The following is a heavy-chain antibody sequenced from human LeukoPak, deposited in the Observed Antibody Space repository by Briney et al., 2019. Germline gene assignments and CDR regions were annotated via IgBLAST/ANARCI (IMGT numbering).Heavy chain of an antibody. V-gene: IGHV1-18*01. CDR1: GYTFTSSG. CDR3: ARSGGTYLTDAFDI. Sequence: ASVKVSCKASGYTFTSSGISWVRQAPGQGLEWMGWISVYNSNTKYAQKVQGRVTMTTDTSTTTAYMELRSLRSDDTAVYYCARSGGTYLTDAFDIWGQGTMVTVSS. CDR2: ISVYNSNT. D-gene: IGHD1-26*01. J-gene: IGHJ3*02.